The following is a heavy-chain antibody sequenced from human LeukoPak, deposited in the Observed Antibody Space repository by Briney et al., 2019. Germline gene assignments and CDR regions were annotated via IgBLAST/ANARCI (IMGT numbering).Heavy chain of an antibody. CDR1: GFTFSSYA. V-gene: IGHV3-23*01. D-gene: IGHD2-21*02. CDR2: ISGSGGST. Sequence: GGSLRLSCAASGFTFSSYAMSWVRQAPGKGLEWVSAISGSGGSTYYADSVKGRFTISRDNSKNTLYLQMNSLRAEDTAVYYCARDGPTGDWLLGYYYMDVWGKGTTVTVSS. CDR3: ARDGPTGDWLLGYYYMDV. J-gene: IGHJ6*03.